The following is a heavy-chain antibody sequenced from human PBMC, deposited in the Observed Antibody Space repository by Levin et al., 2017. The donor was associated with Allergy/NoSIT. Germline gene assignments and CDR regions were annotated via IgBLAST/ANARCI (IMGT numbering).Heavy chain of an antibody. CDR3: ARASTSKWLTFDY. CDR2: INHSGST. Sequence: ESLKISCAVYGGSFSGYYWSWIRQPPGKGLEWIGEINHSGSTNYNPSLKSRVTISVDTSKNQFSLKLSSVTAADTTVYYCARASTSKWLTFDYWGQGTLVTVSS. CDR1: GGSFSGYY. J-gene: IGHJ4*02. V-gene: IGHV4-34*01. D-gene: IGHD6-19*01.